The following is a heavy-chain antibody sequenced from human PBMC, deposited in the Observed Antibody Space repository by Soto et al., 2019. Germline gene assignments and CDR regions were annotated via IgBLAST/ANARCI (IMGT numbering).Heavy chain of an antibody. CDR2: INPLPTSGST. J-gene: IGHJ4*02. V-gene: IGHV1-46*01. CDR1: GYIFTNYY. CDR3: ARDLAAAAY. D-gene: IGHD6-13*01. Sequence: QVQLVQSGAEVKKPGASVKVSRKASGYIFTNYYIHWVRQAPGQGLEWMAIINPLPTSGSTNYAQEFRGRVTVTRDTSTSTVYMELSSLRSDDTAIYYCARDLAAAAYWGQGTLVTVSS.